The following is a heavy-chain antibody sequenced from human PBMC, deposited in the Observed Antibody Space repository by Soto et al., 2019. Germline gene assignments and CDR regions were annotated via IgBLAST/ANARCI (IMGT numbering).Heavy chain of an antibody. Sequence: AGGSLRLSCSASGFTFSSYAMHWVRQAPGKGLEYVSAISSNGGSTYYADSVKGRFTISRDNSKNTLYLQMSSLRAEDTAVYYCVKGPPDMVVPAACDYWGQGTLVTVSS. CDR2: ISSNGGST. CDR3: VKGPPDMVVPAACDY. D-gene: IGHD2-2*01. J-gene: IGHJ4*02. CDR1: GFTFSSYA. V-gene: IGHV3-64D*06.